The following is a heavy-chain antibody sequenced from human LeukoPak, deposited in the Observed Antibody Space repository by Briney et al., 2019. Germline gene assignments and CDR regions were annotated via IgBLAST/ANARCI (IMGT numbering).Heavy chain of an antibody. D-gene: IGHD3-3*01. J-gene: IGHJ4*02. CDR2: IKQDGSEK. CDR3: AKDQGYDFWSGYYMSK. Sequence: GGSLRLSCAASGFTFSIYWMSWVRQAPGKGLEWVANIKQDGSEKYYVDSVKGRFTISRDNTKNSLYLQMNSLRAEDTAVYYCAKDQGYDFWSGYYMSKWGQGTLVTVSS. CDR1: GFTFSIYW. V-gene: IGHV3-7*01.